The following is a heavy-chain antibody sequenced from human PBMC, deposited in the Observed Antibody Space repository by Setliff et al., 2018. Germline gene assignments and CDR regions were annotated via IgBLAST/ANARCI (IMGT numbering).Heavy chain of an antibody. CDR1: GYTFTGYY. CDR3: SRGRRGSTWTSDF. D-gene: IGHD6-6*01. V-gene: IGHV1-2*02. Sequence: ASVKVSCKASGYTFTGYYMHWVRQAPGQGLEWMGWINPNSGGTNYAQKFQGRVTMTRDTSISTAYMELSRLSSDDTAVYYCSRGRRGSTWTSDFWGQGTLVTVSS. CDR2: INPNSGGT. J-gene: IGHJ4*02.